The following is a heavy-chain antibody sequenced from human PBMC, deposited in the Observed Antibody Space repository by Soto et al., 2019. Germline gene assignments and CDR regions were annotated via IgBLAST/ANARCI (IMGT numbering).Heavy chain of an antibody. CDR2: IYNGGRT. V-gene: IGHV4-30-4*01. Sequence: QVQLQESGPGLVKPSQTLSLTCTVSGGSISTVNYWWSWIRQSPDMGLEWIGHIYNGGRTYNNPSLESRVTMSVDTPKNQLSLTLSSVSAADTAVYYCARGPSGDKVDSWGQGTLVTVSS. CDR3: ARGPSGDKVDS. J-gene: IGHJ4*02. CDR1: GGSISTVNYW. D-gene: IGHD7-27*01.